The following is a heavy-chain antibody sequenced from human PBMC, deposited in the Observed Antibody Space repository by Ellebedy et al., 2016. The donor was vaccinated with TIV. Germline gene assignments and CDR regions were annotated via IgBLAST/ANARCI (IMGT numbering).Heavy chain of an antibody. V-gene: IGHV4-30-4*01. CDR2: IFYSGNT. D-gene: IGHD3-22*01. CDR3: ARAAHYQDSINAHRKYYGMDV. CDR1: GGSISSGDYY. J-gene: IGHJ6*02. Sequence: MPSETLSLTCTVSGGSISSGDYYWSCFRQPPGKSLEWIGYIFYSGNTYYNLSLKSRATLLVDPSKNQFSLNLSSVTAADTAVYYCARAAHYQDSINAHRKYYGMDVWGQGTTVTVSS.